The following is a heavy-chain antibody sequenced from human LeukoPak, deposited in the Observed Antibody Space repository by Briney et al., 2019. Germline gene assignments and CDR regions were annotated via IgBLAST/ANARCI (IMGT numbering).Heavy chain of an antibody. CDR1: GGSISPYS. V-gene: IGHV4-59*01. Sequence: SETLSLTCTVSGGSISPYSWSWIRQSPVKGLEWLGHIYHSGSTSYNPSLQSRVTISVDASKSQCSLKLSSVTAADTAVYYCARVNSSGYYYYYYMDVWGKGTTVTVSS. CDR3: ARVNSSGYYYYYYMDV. CDR2: IYHSGST. D-gene: IGHD3-22*01. J-gene: IGHJ6*03.